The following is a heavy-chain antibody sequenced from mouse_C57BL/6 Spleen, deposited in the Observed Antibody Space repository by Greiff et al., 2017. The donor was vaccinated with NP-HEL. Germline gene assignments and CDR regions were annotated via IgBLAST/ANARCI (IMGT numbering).Heavy chain of an antibody. D-gene: IGHD1-1*01. CDR1: GFNIKDDY. CDR2: IDPENGDT. CDR3: TTLVARRDY. V-gene: IGHV14-4*01. Sequence: VQLKQSGAELVRPGASVKLSCTASGFNIKDDYMHWVKQRPEQGLEWIGWIDPENGDTEYASKFQGKATITADTSSNTAYLQLSSLTSEDTAVYYCTTLVARRDYWGQGTTLTVSS. J-gene: IGHJ2*01.